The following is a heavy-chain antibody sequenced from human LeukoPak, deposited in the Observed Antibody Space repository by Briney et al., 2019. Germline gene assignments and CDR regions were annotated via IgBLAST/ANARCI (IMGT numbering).Heavy chain of an antibody. D-gene: IGHD6-19*01. Sequence: ASVKVSCKASGYTFTSHGISWVRQAPGQGLEWMGWISAYNGNTNYAQKLQGRVTMTTDTSTSTAYMELRSLRSDDTAVYYCARDLDSSGWYGGGYWGQGTLVTVSS. CDR2: ISAYNGNT. CDR3: ARDLDSSGWYGGGY. CDR1: GYTFTSHG. V-gene: IGHV1-18*01. J-gene: IGHJ4*02.